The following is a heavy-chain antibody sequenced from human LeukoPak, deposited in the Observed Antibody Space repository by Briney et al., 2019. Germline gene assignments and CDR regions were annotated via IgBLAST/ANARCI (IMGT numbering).Heavy chain of an antibody. D-gene: IGHD2/OR15-2a*01. J-gene: IGHJ6*02. CDR1: GFTVSNNY. CDR2: INSDGSTT. Sequence: GGSLRLSCVASGFTVSNNYMSWLRQPPGKGLVWVSRINSDGSTTNYADSVKGRFTISRDNAKNTLFLQMNSLRAEDTAVYYCASLQNVPSYYYYYVMDVWGQGTTVTVSS. V-gene: IGHV3-74*01. CDR3: ASLQNVPSYYYYYVMDV.